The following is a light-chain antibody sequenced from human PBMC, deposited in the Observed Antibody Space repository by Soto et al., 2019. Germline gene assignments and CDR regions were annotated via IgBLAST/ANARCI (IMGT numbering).Light chain of an antibody. CDR2: DNN. V-gene: IGLV1-51*01. CDR3: GTWDGSLSTVV. J-gene: IGLJ3*02. Sequence: QSVLTQPPSVSAAPVQKVTISCSGSNSNIGNNYVSWYQQLPGTAPKLLIYDNNERPSGIPDRFSGSKSGTSATLGITGLQTGDEADYYCGTWDGSLSTVVFGGGTKLTVL. CDR1: NSNIGNNY.